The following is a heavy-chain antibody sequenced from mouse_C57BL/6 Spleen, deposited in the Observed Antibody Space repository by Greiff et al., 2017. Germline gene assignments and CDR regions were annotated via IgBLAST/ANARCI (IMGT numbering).Heavy chain of an antibody. D-gene: IGHD1-1*02. V-gene: IGHV1-42*01. CDR1: GYSFTGYY. CDR3: ARFYGPFAY. Sequence: VQLQQSGPELVKPGASVKISCKASGYSFTGYYMNWVKQSPEKSLEWIGVINPSTGGTTYNQKFKTKATLTVDKSSSTAYMQLKSLTSEDSAVYDCARFYGPFAYWGQGTLVTVSA. J-gene: IGHJ3*01. CDR2: INPSTGGT.